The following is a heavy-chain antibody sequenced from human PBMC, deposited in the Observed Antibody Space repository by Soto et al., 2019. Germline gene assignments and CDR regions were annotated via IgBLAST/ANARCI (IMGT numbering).Heavy chain of an antibody. CDR1: GDSFNNFA. CDR3: ARPLGADFRNWFFDL. D-gene: IGHD4-4*01. Sequence: QVQLVQSGAEVKKPGSSVKISCRAPGDSFNNFALSWVRQAPGLGLEWMGGIIPIFATPTYAPKFQDRVTLPADESTPTAYMELSTLRSDDTAVYYCARPLGADFRNWFFDLWGRGTLVTVSS. CDR2: IIPIFATP. J-gene: IGHJ2*01. V-gene: IGHV1-69*12.